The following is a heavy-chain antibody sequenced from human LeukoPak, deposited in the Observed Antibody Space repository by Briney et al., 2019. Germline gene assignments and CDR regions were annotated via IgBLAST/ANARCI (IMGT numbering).Heavy chain of an antibody. CDR1: GGSLSDYY. CDR2: IYYSGST. J-gene: IGHJ3*02. Sequence: PSETLSLTCTVSGGSLSDYYWNWIRQPPGKGLEWIGYIYYSGSTNYNPSLKSRVTISVDTSKNQFSLKLNSVTAADTAVYYCARHASGDNGNAFDIWGQGTMVTVSS. D-gene: IGHD4-17*01. CDR3: ARHASGDNGNAFDI. V-gene: IGHV4-59*08.